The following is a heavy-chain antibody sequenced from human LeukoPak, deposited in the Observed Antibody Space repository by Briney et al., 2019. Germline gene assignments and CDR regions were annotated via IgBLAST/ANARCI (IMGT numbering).Heavy chain of an antibody. Sequence: GGSLRLSCAASGFTVSSNYMSWVRQAPGKGLEWVSVIYSGGSTYYADSVKGRFTISRDNSKNTLYLQMNSLRAEDTAVYYCAGGVRYYDFWSGHSYTNWFDPWGQGTLVTVSS. CDR1: GFTVSSNY. CDR2: IYSGGST. J-gene: IGHJ5*02. D-gene: IGHD3-3*01. CDR3: AGGVRYYDFWSGHSYTNWFDP. V-gene: IGHV3-66*02.